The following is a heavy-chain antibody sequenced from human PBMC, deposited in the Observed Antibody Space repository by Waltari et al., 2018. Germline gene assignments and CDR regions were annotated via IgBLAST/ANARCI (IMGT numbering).Heavy chain of an antibody. CDR1: GYSFTSYW. CDR2: IYPGDSDT. J-gene: IGHJ4*02. V-gene: IGHV5-51*03. D-gene: IGHD3-22*01. CDR3: ATATYYYDSSGYYPDY. Sequence: EVQLVQSGAEVKKPGESLKISCKGSGYSFTSYWIGWVRQMPGKGLEWMGIIYPGDSDTRYSPSFQGQVTISADKSISTAYLQWSSLKASDTAMYYCATATYYYDSSGYYPDYWGQGTLVTVSS.